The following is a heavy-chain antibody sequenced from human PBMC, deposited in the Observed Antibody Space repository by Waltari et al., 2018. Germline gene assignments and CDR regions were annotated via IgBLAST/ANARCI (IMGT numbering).Heavy chain of an antibody. Sequence: QVQLVESGGGVVQPGRSLRLSCAASGFTFSSYAIHWVRQAPGKGLEWVAVISYDGSNKYYADSVKGRFTISRDNSKNTLYLQMNSLRAEDTAVYYCARDRIVGAASFDYWGQGTLVTVSS. CDR3: ARDRIVGAASFDY. CDR2: ISYDGSNK. CDR1: GFTFSSYA. V-gene: IGHV3-30-3*01. J-gene: IGHJ4*02. D-gene: IGHD1-26*01.